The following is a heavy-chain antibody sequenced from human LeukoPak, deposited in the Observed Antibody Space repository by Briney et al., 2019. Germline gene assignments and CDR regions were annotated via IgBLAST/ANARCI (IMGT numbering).Heavy chain of an antibody. D-gene: IGHD6-6*01. J-gene: IGHJ4*02. CDR2: IYYSGST. CDR3: ARHASLSIAAYFEY. CDR1: GYSISSSYY. V-gene: IGHV4-39*01. Sequence: SETLSLTCTVSGYSISSSYYWGWIRQPPGKGLEWIGTIYYSGSTYLNPSLKSRVTISVDTSKNQFSLKLSSVTAADTAVYYCARHASLSIAAYFEYWGQGTLVTVSS.